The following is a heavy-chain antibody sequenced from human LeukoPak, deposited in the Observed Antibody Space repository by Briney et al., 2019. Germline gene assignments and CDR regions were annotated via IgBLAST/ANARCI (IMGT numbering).Heavy chain of an antibody. D-gene: IGHD4-17*01. CDR3: ARDRGDYGDYSFDY. CDR2: ISYDGSNK. V-gene: IGHV3-30-3*01. J-gene: IGHJ4*02. Sequence: GGSLRLSCAASGFTFSSSAMLWVRQAPGKGLEWVAVISYDGSNKYYADSVKGRFTISRDNSKNTLYLQMNSLRAEDTAVYYCARDRGDYGDYSFDYWGQGTLVTVSS. CDR1: GFTFSSSA.